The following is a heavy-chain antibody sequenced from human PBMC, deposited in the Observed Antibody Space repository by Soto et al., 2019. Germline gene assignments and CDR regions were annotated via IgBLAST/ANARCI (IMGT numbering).Heavy chain of an antibody. J-gene: IGHJ6*02. V-gene: IGHV1-24*01. Sequence: ASVKVSCKVSGYTLTELSMHWVRQAPGKRLEWMGGFDPEDGETIYAQKFQGRVTMTEDTSTDTAYMELSSLRSEDTAVYYCATLTIFGVVIGDYYYGMDVWGQGTTVTVSS. CDR1: GYTLTELS. CDR3: ATLTIFGVVIGDYYYGMDV. D-gene: IGHD3-3*01. CDR2: FDPEDGET.